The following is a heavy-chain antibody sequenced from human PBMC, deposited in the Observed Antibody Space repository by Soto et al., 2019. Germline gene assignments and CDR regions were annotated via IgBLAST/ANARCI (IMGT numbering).Heavy chain of an antibody. D-gene: IGHD6-6*01. CDR2: ISYDGSNK. V-gene: IGHV3-30*04. CDR3: ARAKDNRSQYSSSYYYYGMDV. Sequence: GGSLRLSCAASGFTFSSYAMHWVRQAPGKGLEWVAVISYDGSNKYYADSVKGRFTISRDNSKNTLYLQMNSLRAEDTAVYYCARAKDNRSQYSSSYYYYGMDVWGQGTTVTVSS. J-gene: IGHJ6*02. CDR1: GFTFSSYA.